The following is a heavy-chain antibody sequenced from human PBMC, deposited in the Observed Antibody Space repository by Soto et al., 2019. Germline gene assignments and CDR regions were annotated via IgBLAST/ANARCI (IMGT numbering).Heavy chain of an antibody. D-gene: IGHD2-2*02. V-gene: IGHV3-30*03. J-gene: IGHJ4*02. CDR2: MSSGGGEQ. Sequence: GGSLRLSCAASGFPFSCCGMHWVRQVPDRGLEWVAVMSSGGGEQYYRDSVKGRFTVSRDNSKNTLYLQMNSLRVEDTAPYYCARDRLDVVVPAAILAYWGQGTLVTVSS. CDR1: GFPFSCCG. CDR3: ARDRLDVVVPAAILAY.